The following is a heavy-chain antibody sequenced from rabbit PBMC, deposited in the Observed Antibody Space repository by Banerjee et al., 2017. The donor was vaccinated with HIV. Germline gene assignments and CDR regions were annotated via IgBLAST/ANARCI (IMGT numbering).Heavy chain of an antibody. CDR1: GIDFSNYG. CDR3: ARATGYGSTSGYPTRLDL. Sequence: QEQLVESGGGLVTLGGSLKLSCKVSGIDFSNYGISWIRQAPGKGLEWIACIYTGSSGSTYYATWAKGRFTISKSSSTTVTLQMTSLTAADTATYFCARATGYGSTSGYPTRLDLWGQGTLVTV. J-gene: IGHJ3*01. D-gene: IGHD1-1*01. CDR2: IYTGSSGST. V-gene: IGHV1S45*01.